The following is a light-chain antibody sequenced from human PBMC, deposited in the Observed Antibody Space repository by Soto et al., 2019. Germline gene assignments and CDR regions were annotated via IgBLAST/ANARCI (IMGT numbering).Light chain of an antibody. V-gene: IGKV3D-20*01. J-gene: IGKJ4*01. CDR3: QQYSSSPALT. Sequence: PGERATLSCGASESVRSRYLAWYQQKAGLAPRLVIYDVSRRATGIPDRFSGSGSGTDFTLTISRLEPEDFAVYYCQQYSSSPALTFGGGTKVEIK. CDR2: DVS. CDR1: ESVRSRY.